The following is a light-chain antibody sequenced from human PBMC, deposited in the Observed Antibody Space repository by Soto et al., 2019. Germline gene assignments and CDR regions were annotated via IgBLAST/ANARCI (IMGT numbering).Light chain of an antibody. CDR1: QGISNY. CDR2: TAS. J-gene: IGKJ4*01. Sequence: DIQMTQSPSSLSAPVGDRVTITCRASQGISNYLAWYQQKPGKVPKLLIYTASTLQSGVPSRFSGSGSGTDFTLTISSLQPEDVATYYCQNYNSAPQLTFGGGTKVEIK. V-gene: IGKV1-27*01. CDR3: QNYNSAPQLT.